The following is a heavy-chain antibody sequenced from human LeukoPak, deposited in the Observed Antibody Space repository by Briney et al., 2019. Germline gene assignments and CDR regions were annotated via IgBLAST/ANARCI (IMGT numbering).Heavy chain of an antibody. CDR3: ARTPIVGAIAFDY. CDR1: GGSISSGGYS. D-gene: IGHD1-26*01. J-gene: IGHJ4*02. CDR2: IYYSGST. V-gene: IGHV4-30-4*07. Sequence: SETLSLTCAVSGGSISSGGYSWSWIRQPPGKGLEWIGYIYYSGSTYYNPSLKSRVTISVDTSKNQFSLKLSSVTAADTAVYYCARTPIVGAIAFDYWGQGTLVTVSS.